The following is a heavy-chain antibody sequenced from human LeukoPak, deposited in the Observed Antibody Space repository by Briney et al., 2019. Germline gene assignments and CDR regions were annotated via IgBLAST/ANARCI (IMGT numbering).Heavy chain of an antibody. V-gene: IGHV1-2*02. Sequence: ASVTVSCKASGYTFIGYYMHWVRQAPGQGLEWMGWINPNSGGTDYAQKFQGRVTMTRDMSISTAYMELIRLRSDDMAVYYCAREGESTADAFDIWGQGTKVTVSS. CDR1: GYTFIGYY. CDR3: AREGESTADAFDI. J-gene: IGHJ3*02. CDR2: INPNSGGT. D-gene: IGHD2-8*02.